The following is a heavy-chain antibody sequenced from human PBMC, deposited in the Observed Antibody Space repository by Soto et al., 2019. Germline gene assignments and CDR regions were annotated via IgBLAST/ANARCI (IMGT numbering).Heavy chain of an antibody. Sequence: QVQLVQSGAEVKKPGASVKVSCKVSGYTLTELSMHWVRQAPGKGLEWMGGFDPEDGETIYAQKFQGRVTMTEDTSTDTAYMELSSLRSEDTAVYYCATASGLYCGGDCYWGGVGGLDYWGQGTLVTVSS. D-gene: IGHD2-21*02. CDR2: FDPEDGET. V-gene: IGHV1-24*01. CDR1: GYTLTELS. CDR3: ATASGLYCGGDCYWGGVGGLDY. J-gene: IGHJ4*02.